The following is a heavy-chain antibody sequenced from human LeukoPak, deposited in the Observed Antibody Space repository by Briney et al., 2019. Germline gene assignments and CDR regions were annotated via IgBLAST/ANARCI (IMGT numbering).Heavy chain of an antibody. CDR3: ARGWGGEDWFDP. D-gene: IGHD3-16*01. CDR1: GYTFTGYY. V-gene: IGHV1-2*06. CDR2: INPNSGGT. Sequence: ASVKVSCKASGYTFTGYYMHWVRQAPGQGPEWMGRINPNSGGTNYAQKFQGRVTMTRDTSISTAYMELSRLRSDDTAVYYCARGWGGEDWFDPWGQGTLVTVSS. J-gene: IGHJ5*02.